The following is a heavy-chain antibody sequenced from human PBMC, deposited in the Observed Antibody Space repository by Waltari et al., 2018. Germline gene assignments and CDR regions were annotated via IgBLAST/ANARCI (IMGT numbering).Heavy chain of an antibody. CDR1: GFTFRTFW. J-gene: IGHJ4*02. D-gene: IGHD1-26*01. Sequence: EVQTVESGGGLVQPGGSLTISCEASGFTFRTFWMSWFRQAPGKGLEWVANIKEDGSATYYIDSVRGRFTISRDNAKNSLYLQMSSLRVDDTAMYYCSRDSSGNDYWGQGTLVTVS. V-gene: IGHV3-7*01. CDR2: IKEDGSAT. CDR3: SRDSSGNDY.